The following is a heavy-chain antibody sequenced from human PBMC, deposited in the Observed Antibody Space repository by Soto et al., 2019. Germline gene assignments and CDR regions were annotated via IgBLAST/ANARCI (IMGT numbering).Heavy chain of an antibody. D-gene: IGHD3-10*01. Sequence: SETLSLTCAVYGGSFSRYYWSWIRQPPGKGLEWIGEINHSGSTNYNPSLRSRVTISVDTSKNQFSLKLSSVTAADTAVYYCARYMVRGVKAWPRYCGMDVWGQGTTVTVSS. CDR2: INHSGST. CDR1: GGSFSRYY. J-gene: IGHJ6*02. V-gene: IGHV4-34*01. CDR3: ARYMVRGVKAWPRYCGMDV.